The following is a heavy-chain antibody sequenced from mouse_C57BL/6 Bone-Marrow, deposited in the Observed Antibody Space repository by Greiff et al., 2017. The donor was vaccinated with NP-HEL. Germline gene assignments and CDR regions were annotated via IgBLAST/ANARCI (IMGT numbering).Heavy chain of an antibody. D-gene: IGHD2-4*01. V-gene: IGHV1-42*01. CDR1: GYSFTGYY. Sequence: VQLQQSGPELVKPGASVKISCKASGYSFTGYYMNWVKQSPDKSLEWIGEINPSTGGTTYNQKFKAKATLTVDKSSSTAYMQLKSLTSEDSAVYYCARRDYLYYAMDYWGQGTSVTVSS. J-gene: IGHJ4*01. CDR3: ARRDYLYYAMDY. CDR2: INPSTGGT.